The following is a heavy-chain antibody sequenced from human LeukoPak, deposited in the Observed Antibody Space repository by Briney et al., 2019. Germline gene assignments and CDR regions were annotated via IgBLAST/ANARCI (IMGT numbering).Heavy chain of an antibody. CDR1: GGTFSSYA. CDR3: ARFDSSGYYANC. J-gene: IGHJ4*02. D-gene: IGHD3-22*01. CDR2: IIPIFGTA. V-gene: IGHV1-69*13. Sequence: ASVKVSCKASGGTFSSYAISWVRQAPGQGLEWMGGIIPIFGTANYAQKFQGRVTITADESTSTAYMELSSLRSEDTAVYYCARFDSSGYYANCWGQGTLVTVSS.